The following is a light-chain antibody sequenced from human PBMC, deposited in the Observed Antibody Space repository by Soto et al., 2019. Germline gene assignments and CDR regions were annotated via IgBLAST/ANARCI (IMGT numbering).Light chain of an antibody. CDR3: AAWDDNLSVV. V-gene: IGLV1-47*01. Sequence: QSVLTQPPSASGTPGQRVTISCSGSSSNIGSNYVYWYQQLPGTAPKLLIYRNNQRPSGVPDRFSGSKSVTSASLAISGLQSEHEADYYCAAWDDNLSVVFGGGTKLTVL. CDR1: SSNIGSNY. CDR2: RNN. J-gene: IGLJ2*01.